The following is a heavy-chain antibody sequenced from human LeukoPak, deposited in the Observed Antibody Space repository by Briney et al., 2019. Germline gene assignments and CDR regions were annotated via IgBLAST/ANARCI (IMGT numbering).Heavy chain of an antibody. Sequence: GGSLRLSCAASGFTFSSYGMSWVRQAPGKGLEWVSAISGSGGITYYAASVKGRFTISRDNSKNTLYLQMNSLRAEDTAVYYCAKDWYYDSTGGSYYFDYWGQGTLVTVSS. D-gene: IGHD3-22*01. CDR3: AKDWYYDSTGGSYYFDY. CDR2: ISGSGGIT. V-gene: IGHV3-23*01. CDR1: GFTFSSYG. J-gene: IGHJ4*02.